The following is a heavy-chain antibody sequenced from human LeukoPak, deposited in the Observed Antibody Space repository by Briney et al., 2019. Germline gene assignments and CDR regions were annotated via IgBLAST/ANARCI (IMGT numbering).Heavy chain of an antibody. CDR3: ARKTPMAEAYYFDY. Sequence: SETLSLTCTVSGGSISSYYWSWIRQPPGKGLEWIGYIYNSVSTNYNPSLKSRVPISLDTSKNQFSLKLTSVTAADTAVYYCARKTPMAEAYYFDYWGQGTLVTVSS. V-gene: IGHV4-59*01. CDR1: GGSISSYY. CDR2: IYNSVST. D-gene: IGHD5-18*01. J-gene: IGHJ4*02.